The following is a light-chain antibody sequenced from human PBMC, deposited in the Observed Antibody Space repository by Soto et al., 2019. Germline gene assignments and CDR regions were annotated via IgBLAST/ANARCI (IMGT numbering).Light chain of an antibody. CDR3: QQRTEWPPSIT. Sequence: TPSPDKMWVSPGLRAAISSRAIQSVSTNLAWYQHKPGQAPRLLISGASTRATGIPDRFSGGGSGTDFTLTISRLEPEDFAVYYCQQRTEWPPSITFGQGTRLEIK. J-gene: IGKJ5*01. V-gene: IGKV3D-20*02. CDR2: GAS. CDR1: QSVSTN.